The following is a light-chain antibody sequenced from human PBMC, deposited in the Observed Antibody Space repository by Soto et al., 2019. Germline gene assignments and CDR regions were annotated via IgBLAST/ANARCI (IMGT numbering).Light chain of an antibody. CDR2: VAS. J-gene: IGKJ1*01. Sequence: EIVSTQSPATLSLSPGERATLSCRASQSVSSYLAWYQQKPGQAPRLLIYVASNRATGIPARFSGSGSGTDFTLTISSLEPEDFAVYYCQQRSNWPRTFGQGTKVDIK. V-gene: IGKV3-11*01. CDR1: QSVSSY. CDR3: QQRSNWPRT.